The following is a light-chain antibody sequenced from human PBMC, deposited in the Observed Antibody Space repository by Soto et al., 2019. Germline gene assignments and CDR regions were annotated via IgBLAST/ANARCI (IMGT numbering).Light chain of an antibody. Sequence: LVAESPYTLSASVGDRVTITCRASQGINSFLAWYQQKPGKAPKLLMYAEFSLQGGVPSRFSGSGSGTDFTITITSMQLGDFGTYYCPQSHSTSSLTFGQGTRLEIK. V-gene: IGKV1-39*01. CDR2: AEF. J-gene: IGKJ5*01. CDR3: PQSHSTSSLT. CDR1: QGINSF.